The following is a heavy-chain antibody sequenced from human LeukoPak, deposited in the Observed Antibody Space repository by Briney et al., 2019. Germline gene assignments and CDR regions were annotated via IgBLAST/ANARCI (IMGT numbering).Heavy chain of an antibody. Sequence: PSETLSLTCTVSGGSIISSAYYWSWIRQPPGKGLEWIGYIYYSGSTYYNPSLKSRVTISLDTSKNQFSLKLSSVTAADTAVYYCALTTVTLGFDYWGQGTLVTVSS. V-gene: IGHV4-30-4*08. CDR1: GGSIISSAYY. J-gene: IGHJ4*02. CDR2: IYYSGST. CDR3: ALTTVTLGFDY. D-gene: IGHD4-17*01.